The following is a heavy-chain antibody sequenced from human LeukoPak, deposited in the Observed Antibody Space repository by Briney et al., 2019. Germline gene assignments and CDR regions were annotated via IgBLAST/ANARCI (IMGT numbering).Heavy chain of an antibody. J-gene: IGHJ4*02. CDR2: INPSGGST. V-gene: IGHV1-46*01. CDR3: ARDRGSIFGDFDY. Sequence: GASVTVSFKASGYTFTSYYMHWVRQAPGQGLEWMGIINPSGGSTSYAQKFQGRVTMTRDTSTSTVYMELSSLRSEDTAVYYCARDRGSIFGDFDYWGQGTLVTVSS. CDR1: GYTFTSYY. D-gene: IGHD3-3*01.